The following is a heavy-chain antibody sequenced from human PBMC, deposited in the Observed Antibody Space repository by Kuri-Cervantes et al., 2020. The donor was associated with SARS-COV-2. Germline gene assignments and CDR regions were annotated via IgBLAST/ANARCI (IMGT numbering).Heavy chain of an antibody. CDR1: GGTFSSYA. J-gene: IGHJ3*02. CDR3: ARSRMTTYAFDI. CDR2: IIPILGKA. Sequence: SSVHVSCKASGGTFSSYAISWVRQAPGQGLEWMGRIIPILGKAKYAQKFQGRVTITADKSQRTAYMELSSLRSEDTAVYYCARSRMTTYAFDIWGQGTMVTVSS. D-gene: IGHD2/OR15-2a*01. V-gene: IGHV1-69*04.